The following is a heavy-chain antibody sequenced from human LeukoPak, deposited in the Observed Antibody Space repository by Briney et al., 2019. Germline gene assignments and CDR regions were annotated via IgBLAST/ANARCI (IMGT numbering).Heavy chain of an antibody. J-gene: IGHJ4*02. CDR2: ITSTSRTI. V-gene: IGHV3-21*06. CDR3: ARDFPDNSLFDL. D-gene: IGHD5-24*01. Sequence: PGGSLRLSCEVSGFNFNDYSMHWVSQSPGKGLEWVASITSTSRTIYYADSVQGGFIISRDNAKNTVSLEMNSLRGEDAALYYCARDFPDNSLFDLWGRGTLVSVSS. CDR1: GFNFNDYS.